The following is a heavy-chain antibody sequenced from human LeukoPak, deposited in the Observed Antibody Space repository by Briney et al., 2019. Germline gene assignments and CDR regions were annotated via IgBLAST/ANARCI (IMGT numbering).Heavy chain of an antibody. CDR2: ISAYSGNT. Sequence: ASVKVSCKASGYTFTSYGISWVRQAPGQGLEWMGWISAYSGNTNYAQKLQGRVTMTTDTSTSTAYMELRSLRSDDTAVYYCARGDRYSSSWYSGPYYYYGMDVWGQGTTVTVSS. J-gene: IGHJ6*02. V-gene: IGHV1-18*01. CDR1: GYTFTSYG. D-gene: IGHD6-13*01. CDR3: ARGDRYSSSWYSGPYYYYGMDV.